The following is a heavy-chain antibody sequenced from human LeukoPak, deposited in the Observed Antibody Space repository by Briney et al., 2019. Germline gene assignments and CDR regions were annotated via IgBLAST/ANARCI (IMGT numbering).Heavy chain of an antibody. J-gene: IGHJ4*02. CDR2: IGENGRNT. D-gene: IGHD3-10*01. CDR1: GFTFSSHW. CDR3: ARDIVIGSGTYLD. V-gene: IGHV3-74*01. Sequence: GGSLRLSCTASGFTFSSHWMHWVRQAPGKGLVWVSRIGENGRNTNYADSVKGRFTISRDNAKSTLYLQMNSLRAGDTAVYYCARDIVIGSGTYLDWGQGTLVTVSS.